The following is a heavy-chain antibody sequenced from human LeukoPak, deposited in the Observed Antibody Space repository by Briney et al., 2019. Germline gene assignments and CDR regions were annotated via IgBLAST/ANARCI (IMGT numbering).Heavy chain of an antibody. CDR2: ISSNGGST. CDR1: GFTFRSYA. D-gene: IGHD4/OR15-4a*01. Sequence: PGGPLRLSCSASGFTFRSYALHWVRPAPGEGLEYVSAISSNGGSTYYADSVKGRFTISRDNSKNTLYLQMSSLRAEDTAVYYCVERLSDFDYWGQGTLVTVSS. V-gene: IGHV3-64D*06. J-gene: IGHJ4*02. CDR3: VERLSDFDY.